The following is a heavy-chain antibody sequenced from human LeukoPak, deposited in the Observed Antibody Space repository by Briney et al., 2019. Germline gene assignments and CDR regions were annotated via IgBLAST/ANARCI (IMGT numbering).Heavy chain of an antibody. Sequence: GGSLRLSCAASGFTVGSNYMSWVRQAPGKGLERVSVIYSGGSTYYADSVKGRFTISRDNSKNTLYLQMNSLRAEDTAVYYCARGSRRLRTKVHYFDYWGQGTLVTVSS. D-gene: IGHD4-17*01. J-gene: IGHJ4*02. V-gene: IGHV3-66*01. CDR1: GFTVGSNY. CDR3: ARGSRRLRTKVHYFDY. CDR2: IYSGGST.